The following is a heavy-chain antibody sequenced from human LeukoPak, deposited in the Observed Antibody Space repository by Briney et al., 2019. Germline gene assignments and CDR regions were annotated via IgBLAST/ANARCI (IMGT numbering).Heavy chain of an antibody. CDR1: GDSISSYY. CDR2: IYDSGST. CDR3: ARKPSGSSRYDY. J-gene: IGHJ4*02. V-gene: IGHV4-59*01. D-gene: IGHD6-25*01. Sequence: SETLSLTCTVSGDSISSYYWTWIRQPPGKGLEWIGFIYDSGSTYYNPSLKSRVTISLDTSKNQFSLKMSSVTAADTAVYYCARKPSGSSRYDYWGQGTLVTVSS.